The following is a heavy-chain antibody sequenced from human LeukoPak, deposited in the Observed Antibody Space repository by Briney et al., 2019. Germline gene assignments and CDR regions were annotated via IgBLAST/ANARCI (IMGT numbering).Heavy chain of an antibody. J-gene: IGHJ4*02. CDR3: ARDSTETPLQY. CDR2: IWHDGNNR. D-gene: IGHD4-17*01. V-gene: IGHV3-33*01. Sequence: RRSLRHSCAASGFTFTNYGMHWVRQAPGKRLEWVAIIWHDGNNRYYADSVRGRFTISRDNSRNTVSLQMNSLRVEDSGLYYCARDSTETPLQYWGQGDLVAVSS. CDR1: GFTFTNYG.